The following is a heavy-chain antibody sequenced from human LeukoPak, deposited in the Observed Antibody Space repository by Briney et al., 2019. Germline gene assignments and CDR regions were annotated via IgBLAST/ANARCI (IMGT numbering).Heavy chain of an antibody. CDR1: GFTFSSYG. D-gene: IGHD4-17*01. V-gene: IGHV3-30*18. CDR3: AKDGGGTTVATNYYFDY. J-gene: IGHJ4*02. Sequence: PGGSLRLSCAASGFTFSSYGMHWVRQAPGKGLEWVAVISYDGSNKYYADSVKGRFTISRDNSKNTLYLQMNSLRAEDTAVYCCAKDGGGTTVATNYYFDYWGQGTLVTVSS. CDR2: ISYDGSNK.